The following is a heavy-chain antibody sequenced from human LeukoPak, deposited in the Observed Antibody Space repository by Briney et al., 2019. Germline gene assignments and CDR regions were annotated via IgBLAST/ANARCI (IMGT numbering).Heavy chain of an antibody. CDR3: ARDYAYCGGDCYLGY. J-gene: IGHJ4*02. D-gene: IGHD2-21*02. CDR1: GYTFTSYG. V-gene: IGHV1-18*01. CDR2: ISAYNGNT. Sequence: ASVKVSCMASGYTFTSYGISWVRQAPGQGLEWMGWISAYNGNTNYAQKLQGRVTMTTDTSTSTAYMELRSLRSDDTAVYYCARDYAYCGGDCYLGYWGQGTLVTVSS.